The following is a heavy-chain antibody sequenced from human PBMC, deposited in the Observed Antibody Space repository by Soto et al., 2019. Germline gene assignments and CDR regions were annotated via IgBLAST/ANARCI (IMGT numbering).Heavy chain of an antibody. CDR2: ISAYTDTP. D-gene: IGHD2-2*01. J-gene: IGHJ5*02. Sequence: QVQLVQSGAEVKKAGASVQVSCRASGYTFTHFGVTWVRRAPGQGLEWMGWISAYTDTPNYAQKFQGRVTMTIDTSTSTAYMDLRSLTSDDTADYYCARVIPGVEAWFDPWGQGTLVTVSS. CDR3: ARVIPGVEAWFDP. V-gene: IGHV1-18*01. CDR1: GYTFTHFG.